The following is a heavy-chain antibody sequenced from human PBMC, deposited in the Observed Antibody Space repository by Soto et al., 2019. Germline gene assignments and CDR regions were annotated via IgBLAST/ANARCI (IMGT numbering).Heavy chain of an antibody. D-gene: IGHD2-21*02. CDR2: IRSKANNYAT. CDR3: ARHALQYCGGDCYLLPYFDL. Sequence: EVQLVESGGGLVQPGGSLKLSFAASGFTFSGSAMHWVRQASGKGLEWVGRIRSKANNYATVYAASVKGRFTISRDDSKNTAHLQMNSLKTEDTVVYYCARHALQYCGGDCYLLPYFDLWGRVTLVTVSS. J-gene: IGHJ2*01. V-gene: IGHV3-73*02. CDR1: GFTFSGSA.